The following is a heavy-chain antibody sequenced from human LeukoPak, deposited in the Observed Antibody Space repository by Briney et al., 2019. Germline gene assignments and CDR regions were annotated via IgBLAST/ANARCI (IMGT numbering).Heavy chain of an antibody. CDR1: GFIVSGDF. V-gene: IGHV3-66*01. CDR3: VRDLGGRSGH. CDR2: IYSDGST. D-gene: IGHD1-26*01. J-gene: IGHJ4*02. Sequence: GGSLRLSCAASGFIVSGDFMSWVRQAPGKGLEWVSVIYSDGSTYYADSVKGRFTISRDNAKNTLYLQMNSLRAEDTAVYYCVRDLGGRSGHWGQGTLVTVSS.